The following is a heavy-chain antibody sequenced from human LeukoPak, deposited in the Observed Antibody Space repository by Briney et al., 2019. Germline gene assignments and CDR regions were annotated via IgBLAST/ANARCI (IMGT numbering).Heavy chain of an antibody. CDR3: ARAAPNNRFGAFDI. V-gene: IGHV4-38-2*01. CDR1: GYSISSGYY. Sequence: SETLSLTCAVSGYSISSGYYWGWIRQPPGKGLEWIGSIYHSGSTYYDPSLKSRVTISVDTSKNQFSLKLSSVTAADAAVYYCARAAPNNRFGAFDIWGQGTMVTVSS. CDR2: IYHSGST. J-gene: IGHJ3*02. D-gene: IGHD1/OR15-1a*01.